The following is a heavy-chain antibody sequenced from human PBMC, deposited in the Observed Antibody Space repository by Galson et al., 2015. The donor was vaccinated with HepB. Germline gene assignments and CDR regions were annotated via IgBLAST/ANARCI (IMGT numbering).Heavy chain of an antibody. CDR3: AKGLSAFWSGRPNYYYYGMDV. CDR1: GFTFSSYG. CDR2: ISYDGSNK. V-gene: IGHV3-30*18. Sequence: SLRLSCAASGFTFSSYGMHWVRQAPGKGLEWVAVISYDGSNKYYADSVKGRFTISRDNSKNTLYLQMNSLRAEDTAVYYCAKGLSAFWSGRPNYYYYGMDVWGQGTTVTVSS. D-gene: IGHD3-3*01. J-gene: IGHJ6*02.